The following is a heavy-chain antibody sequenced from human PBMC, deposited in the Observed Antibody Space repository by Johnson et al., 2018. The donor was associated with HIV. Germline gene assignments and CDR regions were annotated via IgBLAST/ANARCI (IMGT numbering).Heavy chain of an antibody. D-gene: IGHD5-18*01. Sequence: VQVVESGGGLIQPGGSLRLSCAASGFTFDDYGMSWVRQAPVKGLEWVSGINWNGGSTGYADSVKGRFTISRDNAKNSLYLQMNSLRAEDTAVYYCARYAVDTAMARTRDDAFDIWGQGTMVTVSS. V-gene: IGHV3-20*04. CDR1: GFTFDDYG. CDR2: INWNGGST. CDR3: ARYAVDTAMARTRDDAFDI. J-gene: IGHJ3*02.